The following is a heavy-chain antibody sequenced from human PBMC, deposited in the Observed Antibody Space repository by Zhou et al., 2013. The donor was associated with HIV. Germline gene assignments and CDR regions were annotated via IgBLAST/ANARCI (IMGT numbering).Heavy chain of an antibody. V-gene: IGHV1-2*02. Sequence: QVQLVQSGAEVKKPGASVRVSCKAIEYTFTAYYMHWVRQAPGQGLEWMGWINPKSGDAHSVQSFQGRVTMTRDTSTSTAYMDLSSLTSNDTAVYYCARGSKWFLPDFWGQGTLVTVSS. D-gene: IGHD3-22*01. CDR1: EYTFTAYY. CDR3: ARGSKWFLPDF. J-gene: IGHJ4*02. CDR2: INPKSGDA.